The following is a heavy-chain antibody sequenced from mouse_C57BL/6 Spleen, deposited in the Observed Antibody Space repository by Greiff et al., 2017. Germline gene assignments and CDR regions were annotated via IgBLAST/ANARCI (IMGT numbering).Heavy chain of an antibody. D-gene: IGHD1-1*01. Sequence: VQLQQSGPELVKPGASVKISCKASGYTFTDYYMNWVKQSHGKSLEWIGDINPNNGGTSYNQKFKGKATLTVDKSSSTAYMELRSLTSEDSAVYYCARGYYGSEGYFDVWGTGTTVTVSS. V-gene: IGHV1-26*01. J-gene: IGHJ1*03. CDR2: INPNNGGT. CDR1: GYTFTDYY. CDR3: ARGYYGSEGYFDV.